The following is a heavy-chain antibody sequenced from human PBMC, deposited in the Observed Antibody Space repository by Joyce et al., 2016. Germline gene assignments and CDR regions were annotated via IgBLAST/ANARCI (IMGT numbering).Heavy chain of an antibody. D-gene: IGHD3-3*01. CDR2: ISASGGST. J-gene: IGHJ4*02. Sequence: GFTFSSYAMSWVRQAPGKGLEWVSTISASGGSTYYADSVKGRFTISRDNSEASLYLHMNSLSAEDTAVYYCATWAPTNYDFWSGYSYYFDNWGQGTLVTVSS. CDR1: GFTFSSYA. V-gene: IGHV3-23*01. CDR3: ATWAPTNYDFWSGYSYYFDN.